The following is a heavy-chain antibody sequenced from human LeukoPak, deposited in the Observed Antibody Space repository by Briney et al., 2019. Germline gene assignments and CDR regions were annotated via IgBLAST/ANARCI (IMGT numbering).Heavy chain of an antibody. J-gene: IGHJ3*02. V-gene: IGHV1-2*02. CDR2: INPNSGGT. Sequence: ASVKVSCKASGYTFTGYYMRWVRQAPGQGLEWMGWINPNSGGTNYAQKFQGRVTMTRDTSISTAYMELSRLRSDDTAVYYCARDLPPSSSINPDAFDIWGQGTMVTVSS. CDR1: GYTFTGYY. D-gene: IGHD6-6*01. CDR3: ARDLPPSSSINPDAFDI.